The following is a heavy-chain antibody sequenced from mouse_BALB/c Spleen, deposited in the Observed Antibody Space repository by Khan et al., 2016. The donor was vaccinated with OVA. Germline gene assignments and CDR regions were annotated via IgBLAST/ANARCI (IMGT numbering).Heavy chain of an antibody. Sequence: QIQLVQSGPHLKKPGDTVRLSCKASGYTFTTAGIQWVQKLPGKGLKWIGWIYTDSGVPKYTEDFKGRFAFSLDTSASTVYLQLTNLKNADTATYFCARGGAAFYRSDGDAMDYWGQGTSVTVSS. CDR3: ARGGAAFYRSDGDAMDY. CDR2: IYTDSGVP. V-gene: IGHV9-4*02. J-gene: IGHJ4*01. CDR1: GYTFTTAG. D-gene: IGHD2-12*01.